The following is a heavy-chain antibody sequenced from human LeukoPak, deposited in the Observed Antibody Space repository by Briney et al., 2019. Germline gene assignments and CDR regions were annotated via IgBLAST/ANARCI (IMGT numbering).Heavy chain of an antibody. D-gene: IGHD6-6*01. CDR1: GGSIGSSSYY. Sequence: SETLSLTCTVSGGSIGSSSYYWGWIRQPPGKGLEWIGSIYYSGSTYYNPSLKSRVTISVDTSKNQFSLKLSSVTAADTAVYYCARESIAARLGALSYFDYWGQGTLVTVSS. J-gene: IGHJ4*02. CDR3: ARESIAARLGALSYFDY. V-gene: IGHV4-39*07. CDR2: IYYSGST.